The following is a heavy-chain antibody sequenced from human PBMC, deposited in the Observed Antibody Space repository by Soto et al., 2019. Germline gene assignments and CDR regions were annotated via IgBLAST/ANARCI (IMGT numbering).Heavy chain of an antibody. CDR2: MNPNSGNT. D-gene: IGHD3-10*01. Sequence: QVQLVQSGAEVKKPGASVKVSCKASGYTFTSYDINWVRQATGQGLEWMGWMNPNSGNTGYAQKFQGRVTMTRNTSISTAYMEMSRLRSEYTAVYYCARERGSGSYYTPWFDPWGQGTQVTVSS. V-gene: IGHV1-8*01. J-gene: IGHJ5*02. CDR3: ARERGSGSYYTPWFDP. CDR1: GYTFTSYD.